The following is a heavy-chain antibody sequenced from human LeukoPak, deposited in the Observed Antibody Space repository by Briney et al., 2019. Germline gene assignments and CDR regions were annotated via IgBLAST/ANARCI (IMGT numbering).Heavy chain of an antibody. J-gene: IGHJ4*02. D-gene: IGHD5-18*01. CDR2: IRYDGSNK. Sequence: GRSLRLSCAASGFTFSSYGMHWVRQAPGKGLEWVAVIRYDGSNKYYADSVKGRFTISRDNSKNTLYLQMNSLRAEDTAVYYGARGGDSYVSLPNYWGQGILVTVSS. CDR1: GFTFSSYG. V-gene: IGHV3-33*01. CDR3: ARGGDSYVSLPNY.